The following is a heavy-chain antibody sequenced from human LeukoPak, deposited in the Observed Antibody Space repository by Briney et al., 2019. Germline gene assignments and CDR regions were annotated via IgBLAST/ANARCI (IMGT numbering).Heavy chain of an antibody. CDR2: IKSDGST. J-gene: IGHJ1*01. CDR3: ARAPAEIGGYYPEYFRH. CDR1: GFTFSRYW. D-gene: IGHD3-22*01. Sequence: GGSLRLSCAASGFTFSRYWMHWVRQAPGKGLVWVSRIKSDGSTNYADSVKGRFTISRDNAKNAVSLQMNSLRAEDTGVYYCARAPAEIGGYYPEYFRHWGQGTLVTVSS. V-gene: IGHV3-74*01.